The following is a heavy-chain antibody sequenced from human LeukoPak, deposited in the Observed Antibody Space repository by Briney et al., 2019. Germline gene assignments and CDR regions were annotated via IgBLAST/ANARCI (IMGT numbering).Heavy chain of an antibody. D-gene: IGHD6-19*01. CDR3: ARDQGSSGLHDAFDI. CDR2: ISSSGSYI. J-gene: IGHJ3*02. Sequence: GGSLRLSCAASGSTFSSYSMNWVRQAPGKGLEWVSSISSSGSYIYYADSVKGRFTISRDNAKNSLYLQMNSLRAEDTAVYYCARDQGSSGLHDAFDIWGQGTMVTVSS. CDR1: GSTFSSYS. V-gene: IGHV3-21*04.